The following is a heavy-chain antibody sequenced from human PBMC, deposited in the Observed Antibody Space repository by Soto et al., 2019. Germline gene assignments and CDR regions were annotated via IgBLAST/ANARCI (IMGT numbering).Heavy chain of an antibody. Sequence: EVQLVESGGGLVQPGGSLRLSCAASGFTVSSNYMSWVRQAPGKGLEWVSVIYSGGSTYYADSVKGRFTISRNNSKNTLYLQMNSLRAEDKAVYYCARGGDYYGSGSSNYYYYMDVWGKGTTVTVSS. D-gene: IGHD3-10*01. CDR3: ARGGDYYGSGSSNYYYYMDV. CDR1: GFTVSSNY. V-gene: IGHV3-66*01. J-gene: IGHJ6*03. CDR2: IYSGGST.